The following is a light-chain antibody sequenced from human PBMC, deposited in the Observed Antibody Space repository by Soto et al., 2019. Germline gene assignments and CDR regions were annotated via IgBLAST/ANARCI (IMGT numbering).Light chain of an antibody. Sequence: QSALTQPASVSGSPGQSITISCTATSSGVGASFSVSWYQQHPNTAPKLMICDVTNRPSGVSNRFSGSKSGNTASLTISGLRSEDEADYYCSSYTSSSTDVFGTGTKLTVL. CDR1: SSGVGASFS. J-gene: IGLJ1*01. V-gene: IGLV2-14*03. CDR3: SSYTSSSTDV. CDR2: DVT.